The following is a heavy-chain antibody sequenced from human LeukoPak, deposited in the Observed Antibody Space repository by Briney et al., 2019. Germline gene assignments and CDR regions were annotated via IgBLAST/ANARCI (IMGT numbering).Heavy chain of an antibody. D-gene: IGHD6-13*01. CDR3: AKGLAAAGRYFDY. V-gene: IGHV3-23*01. J-gene: IGHJ4*02. CDR1: GFTFSSYS. Sequence: GGSLRLSCAASGFTFSSYSMNWVRQAPGKGLEWVSGISGSGGNTYYTDSVRGRLSISRDNSKNTLYLQMNSLRAEDTAVYYCAKGLAAAGRYFDYWGQGTLVTASS. CDR2: ISGSGGNT.